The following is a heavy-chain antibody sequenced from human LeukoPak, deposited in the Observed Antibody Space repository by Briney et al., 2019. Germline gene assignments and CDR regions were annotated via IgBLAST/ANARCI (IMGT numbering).Heavy chain of an antibody. CDR2: IYSGGTT. Sequence: GGSLRLSCAASGFTVSSNYMGWVRQAPDKGLEWVSVIYSGGTTYYADSVEGRFTIPRDISKNTVFLQMNSLRAEDTAVYYCARNFGTSYNSWGQGILVTVSS. CDR1: GFTVSSNY. D-gene: IGHD2-2*01. CDR3: ARNFGTSYNS. V-gene: IGHV3-53*01. J-gene: IGHJ4*02.